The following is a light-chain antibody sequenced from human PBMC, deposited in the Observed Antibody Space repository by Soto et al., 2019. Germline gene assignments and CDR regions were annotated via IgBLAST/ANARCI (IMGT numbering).Light chain of an antibody. CDR3: LLYYPGTLAV. CDR2: DTN. Sequence: QAVVTQEPSLTVSPGGTVTLTCGSNTGPVTSGHYPYWFQQKPGQAPRTLIYDTNNKHSWTPARFSASLLGGKAALTLSGALPEDEAEYWCLLYYPGTLAVFGGGTQLTVL. CDR1: TGPVTSGHY. J-gene: IGLJ7*01. V-gene: IGLV7-46*01.